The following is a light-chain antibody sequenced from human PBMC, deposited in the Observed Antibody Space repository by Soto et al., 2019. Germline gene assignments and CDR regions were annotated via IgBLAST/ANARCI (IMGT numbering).Light chain of an antibody. Sequence: DIVMTQSPATLSVSPGERATLSCRASQNIKSNLAWYQQKPGQAPRLLNFGPSSRATGIPARFSGSGSGTEFTLTISSLQSEDFAVYYCQQYNSWPLTFGGGTKVEIK. V-gene: IGKV3-15*01. J-gene: IGKJ4*01. CDR3: QQYNSWPLT. CDR1: QNIKSN. CDR2: GPS.